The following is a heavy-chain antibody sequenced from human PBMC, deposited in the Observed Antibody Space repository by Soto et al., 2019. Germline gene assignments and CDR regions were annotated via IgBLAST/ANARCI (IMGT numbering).Heavy chain of an antibody. CDR2: IYYSGST. D-gene: IGHD3-16*01. V-gene: IGHV4-30-4*01. CDR3: ALFLFEGEIRDALSI. CDR1: AGLTRRGDHY. J-gene: IGHJ3*02. Sequence: SQARSVPWTVSAGLTRRGDHYLCWLRQHQGKGLEWIGYIYYSGSTYYNPSLKSRVTISVDTSKNQFSLKLSSVTSADTAVYYCALFLFEGEIRDALSIRARRTTVPVSS.